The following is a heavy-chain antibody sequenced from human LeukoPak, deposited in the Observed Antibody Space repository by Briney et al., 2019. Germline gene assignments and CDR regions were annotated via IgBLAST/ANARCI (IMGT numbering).Heavy chain of an antibody. CDR2: ISYDGSNK. Sequence: GGSLRLSCAASGFTFSSYAMHWVRQAPGKGLEWVAVISYDGSNKYYADSVKGRFTISRDNSENTLYLQMNSLRAEDTAVYYCARIGSPRPATTPWGQGTLVTVSS. J-gene: IGHJ5*02. D-gene: IGHD1-26*01. CDR1: GFTFSSYA. V-gene: IGHV3-30-3*01. CDR3: ARIGSPRPATTP.